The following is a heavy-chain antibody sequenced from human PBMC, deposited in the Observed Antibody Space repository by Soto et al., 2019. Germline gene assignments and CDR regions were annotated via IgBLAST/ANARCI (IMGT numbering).Heavy chain of an antibody. J-gene: IGHJ6*02. CDR3: ARVRIAARRYYYYGMDV. D-gene: IGHD6-6*01. CDR2: MNPNSGNT. V-gene: IGHV1-8*01. Sequence: QVQLVQSGAEVKKPGASVKVSCKASGYTFTSYDINWVRQATGQGLEWMGWMNPNSGNTGYAQKFQGRVTMTRNTSISTAYMELSSLRSEGTAVYYCARVRIAARRYYYYGMDVWGQGTTVTVSS. CDR1: GYTFTSYD.